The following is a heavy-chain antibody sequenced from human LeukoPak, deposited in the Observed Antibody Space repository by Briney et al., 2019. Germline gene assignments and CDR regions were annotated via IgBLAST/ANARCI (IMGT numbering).Heavy chain of an antibody. CDR2: IIPLFRTA. CDR3: ARIMEYCSSTSCYYGMDV. V-gene: IGHV1-69*13. D-gene: IGHD2-2*01. Sequence: SVRVSCKTSGGTFNNYAINWVRQAPGQGLEWMGGIIPLFRTANYAQNFQGRVTITADESTRTAYMELSSLRSEDTAVYYCARIMEYCSSTSCYYGMDVWGQGTTVTVSS. CDR1: GGTFNNYA. J-gene: IGHJ6*02.